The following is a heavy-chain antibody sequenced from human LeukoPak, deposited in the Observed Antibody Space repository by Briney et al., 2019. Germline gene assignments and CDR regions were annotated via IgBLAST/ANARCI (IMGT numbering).Heavy chain of an antibody. Sequence: GASVKVSCKASGYTFTGYYMHLVRQAPGQGLEWMGRINPNSGGTNYAQKFQGRVTMTRDTSISTAYMELSRLRSDDTAVYYCARGITMIVVAPFDYWGQGTLVTVSS. V-gene: IGHV1-2*06. CDR1: GYTFTGYY. CDR3: ARGITMIVVAPFDY. D-gene: IGHD3-22*01. J-gene: IGHJ4*02. CDR2: INPNSGGT.